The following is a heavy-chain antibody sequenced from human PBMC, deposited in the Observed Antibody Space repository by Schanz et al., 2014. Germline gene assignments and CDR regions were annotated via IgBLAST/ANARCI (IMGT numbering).Heavy chain of an antibody. CDR3: ARPSDSSWYMDV. CDR1: GFIFRSYT. CDR2: ISSSSSYI. J-gene: IGHJ6*03. Sequence: VQLVESGGGVVQPGGSLRLSCTASGFIFRSYTMNWVRQAPGKGLEWVSSISSSSSYISYADSVKGRFTISRDNAKNSLYLQMNSLRAEDTAVYYCARPSDSSWYMDVWGKGTTVTVSS. D-gene: IGHD2-21*02. V-gene: IGHV3-21*01.